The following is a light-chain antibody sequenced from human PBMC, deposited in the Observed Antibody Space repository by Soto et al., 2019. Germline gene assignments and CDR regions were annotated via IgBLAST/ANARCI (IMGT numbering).Light chain of an antibody. CDR3: QQYGSSPET. Sequence: EIVLTQSPGTLSFSPGGRSTLSCRSSQSVSSSYLAWYQQKPGQAPRLLIYGASSRATGIPDRFSGSGSGTDFTLTISRLEPEDFAVYYCQQYGSSPETFGQGTKVDI. CDR1: QSVSSSY. V-gene: IGKV3-20*01. CDR2: GAS. J-gene: IGKJ1*01.